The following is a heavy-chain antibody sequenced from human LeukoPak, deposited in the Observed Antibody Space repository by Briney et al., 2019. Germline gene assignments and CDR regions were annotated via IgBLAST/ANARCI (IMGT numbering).Heavy chain of an antibody. J-gene: IGHJ4*02. V-gene: IGHV3-7*01. D-gene: IGHD4-11*01. Sequence: GGSLGLSCVASGFTFRGHWMNWVRQAPGQWMEWVANINTDGSGKYHVDSVQGRFTISRDNAKNSLYLQMNSLRAEDTAVYYCVRDATGLTNWGQGTLVTVSS. CDR2: INTDGSGK. CDR1: GFTFRGHW. CDR3: VRDATGLTN.